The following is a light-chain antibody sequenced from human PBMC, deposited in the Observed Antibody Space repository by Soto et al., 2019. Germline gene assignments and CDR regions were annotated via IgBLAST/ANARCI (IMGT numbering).Light chain of an antibody. J-gene: IGLJ3*02. CDR3: CSYAGSYTYWV. Sequence: QSALTQPRSVSGSPGQSVTISCTGTSSDVGGYNYVSWYQQHPGKAPKLMIYDVSKRPSGVPDRFSGSKSGNTASLTISGLQAEDEADYYCCSYAGSYTYWVFGGGTQLTVL. CDR1: SSDVGGYNY. V-gene: IGLV2-11*01. CDR2: DVS.